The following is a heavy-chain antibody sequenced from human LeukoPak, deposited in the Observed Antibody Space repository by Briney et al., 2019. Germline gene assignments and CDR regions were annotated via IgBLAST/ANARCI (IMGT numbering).Heavy chain of an antibody. V-gene: IGHV3-9*03. Sequence: GGSLRLSCAASGFTFSSYSMNWVRQAPGKGLEWVSGISWNSGSIGYADSVKGRFTISRDNAKNSLYLQMNSLRAEDMALYYCAKDYSSGRRPPFFDYWGQGTLVTVSS. J-gene: IGHJ4*02. CDR1: GFTFSSYS. D-gene: IGHD6-19*01. CDR2: ISWNSGSI. CDR3: AKDYSSGRRPPFFDY.